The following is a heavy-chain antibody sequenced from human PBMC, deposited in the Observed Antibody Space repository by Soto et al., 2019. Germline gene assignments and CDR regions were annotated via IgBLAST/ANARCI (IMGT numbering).Heavy chain of an antibody. CDR2: IKEDGSDM. Sequence: EVQLAESGGGLVQPGGSLRLSCAASGFTFSSYWMSWVRQAPGKGLEWVDNIKEDGSDMYYVDSVKGRFTISRDNAKNTLYLQMNSLRAEDTAVYYCATEVWVYYDFWSGYSDYWGQGTLVTVSS. CDR1: GFTFSSYW. CDR3: ATEVWVYYDFWSGYSDY. J-gene: IGHJ4*02. D-gene: IGHD3-3*01. V-gene: IGHV3-7*01.